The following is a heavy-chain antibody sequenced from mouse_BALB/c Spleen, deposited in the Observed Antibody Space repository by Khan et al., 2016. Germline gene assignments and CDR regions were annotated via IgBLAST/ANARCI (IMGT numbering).Heavy chain of an antibody. V-gene: IGHV9-3*02. CDR3: AIYGSSAYFDS. D-gene: IGHD1-1*01. CDR2: INTNTEES. J-gene: IGHJ2*01. CDR1: GYTFRNYG. Sequence: QIQLVQSGPELRKPGETVKISCKASGYTFRNYGINWVTQAPGKGLKWMGWINTNTEESTFAEEFKGRFAFSLENSASTAYLQINNLTNEDTATYFCAIYGSSAYFDSWGRGTTLTVSS.